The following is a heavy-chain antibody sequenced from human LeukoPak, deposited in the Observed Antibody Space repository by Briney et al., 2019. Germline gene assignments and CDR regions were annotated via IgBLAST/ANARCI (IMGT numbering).Heavy chain of an antibody. CDR3: AREYWAPYD. CDR2: IKQDGRER. Sequence: GGSLRLSCAPSGFTFTNYWMTWVRQAPGKGLEWVANIKQDGRERNYVDSVKGRFTISRDNAKNSLYLQMNSLRAEDTAVYYCAREYWAPYDGGQGTLVTVSS. D-gene: IGHD3-3*01. V-gene: IGHV3-7*01. J-gene: IGHJ4*02. CDR1: GFTFTNYW.